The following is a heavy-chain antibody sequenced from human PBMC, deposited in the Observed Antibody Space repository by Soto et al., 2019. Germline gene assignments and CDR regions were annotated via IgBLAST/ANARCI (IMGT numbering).Heavy chain of an antibody. Sequence: EVQLLESGGGLVQPGGSLRLSCEASGFAFGTYVMSWVRQAPGKGLEWVSALSGRVNSTYYADSVKGRFTISRDNAKNTLYLQMTSLRAEDTAVYYCAKDIRSSGGRSPFDLWGQGTLVTVSS. CDR2: LSGRVNST. V-gene: IGHV3-23*01. CDR3: AKDIRSSGGRSPFDL. J-gene: IGHJ4*02. D-gene: IGHD2-15*01. CDR1: GFAFGTYV.